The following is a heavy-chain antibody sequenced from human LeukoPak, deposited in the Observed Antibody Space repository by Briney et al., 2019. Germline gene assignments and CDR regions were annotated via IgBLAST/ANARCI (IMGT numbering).Heavy chain of an antibody. J-gene: IGHJ3*02. CDR3: TRHRRNTSGSPSDAFDI. CDR2: IRSKANTYAT. V-gene: IGHV3-73*01. Sequence: SGGSLRLSCAASGFTFSGSAMHWVRQASGKGLEWVGRIRSKANTYATAYAASVKGRFTISRDDSKNTAYLQMNSLKIDDTAVYYCTRHRRNTSGSPSDAFDIWGQGTMVTVSS. CDR1: GFTFSGSA. D-gene: IGHD6-25*01.